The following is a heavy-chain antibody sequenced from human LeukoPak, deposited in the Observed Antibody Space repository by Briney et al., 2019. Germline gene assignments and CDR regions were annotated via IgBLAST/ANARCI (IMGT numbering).Heavy chain of an antibody. CDR3: ARDVVVPAVSFDY. CDR2: INPNSGGT. CDR1: GYTFTSYG. V-gene: IGHV1-2*02. D-gene: IGHD2-2*01. Sequence: EASVKVSCKASGYTFTSYGISWVRQAPGQGLEWMGWINPNSGGTNYAQKFQGRVTMTRDTSISTAYMELSRLRSDDTAVYYCARDVVVPAVSFDYWGQGTLVTVSS. J-gene: IGHJ4*02.